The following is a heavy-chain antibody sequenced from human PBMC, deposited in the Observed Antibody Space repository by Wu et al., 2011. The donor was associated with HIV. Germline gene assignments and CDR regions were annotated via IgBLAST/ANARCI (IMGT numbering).Heavy chain of an antibody. CDR2: INPNSGGT. Sequence: QVQLVQSGAEVKKPGASVKVSCKASGYTFTGYYMHWVRQAPGQGLEWMGWINPNSGGTNYAQNFQGRVTLTRDTSISTAYMEVSRLRSDDTAVYYCARALIMVYAMFDYWGQGTLVTVSS. V-gene: IGHV1-2*02. J-gene: IGHJ4*02. CDR1: GYTFTGYY. D-gene: IGHD2-8*01. CDR3: ARALIMVYAMFDY.